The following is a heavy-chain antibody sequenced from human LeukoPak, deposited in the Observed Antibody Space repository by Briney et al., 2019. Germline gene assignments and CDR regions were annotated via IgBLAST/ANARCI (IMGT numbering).Heavy chain of an antibody. D-gene: IGHD4-17*01. J-gene: IGHJ3*01. V-gene: IGHV3-23*01. CDR3: GRDTNGDYVGSFDF. Sequence: GGSLRLSCAASGFTFSSYAMTWVRQAPGKGLEWVSSIKGSGDGTSYADSVKGRFTMSRDNSKNTLYLQMNSLRAEDTAIYYCGRDTNGDYVGSFDFWGQGTLVNVSS. CDR1: GFTFSSYA. CDR2: IKGSGDGT.